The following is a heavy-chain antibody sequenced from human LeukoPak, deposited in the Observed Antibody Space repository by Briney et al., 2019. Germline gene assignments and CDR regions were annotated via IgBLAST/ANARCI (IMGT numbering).Heavy chain of an antibody. Sequence: SETLSLTCTVSGGSTISTTYYWGWIRQPPGKDLEWIGSIYYTGNTYYNPSLKSRVTISLDTSKNQFSLKLSSVTAADTAVYYCARDPGIAAAGIGPWGQGTLVTVSS. CDR1: GGSTISTTYY. J-gene: IGHJ5*02. D-gene: IGHD6-13*01. CDR2: IYYTGNT. V-gene: IGHV4-39*02. CDR3: ARDPGIAAAGIGP.